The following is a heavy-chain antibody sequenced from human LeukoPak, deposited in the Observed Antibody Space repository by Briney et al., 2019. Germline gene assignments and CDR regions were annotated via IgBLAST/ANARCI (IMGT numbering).Heavy chain of an antibody. Sequence: ASVKVSCKASGYTFTNYYIHWVRQAPGRGLEWMGILNPSAGSTNFAQKFQGRVTMTRDTSTSTVYMELSSLTSEDTAIYYCARVSGYCSGGSCYGLPSHGMDVWGQGTTVTVSS. D-gene: IGHD2-15*01. CDR3: ARVSGYCSGGSCYGLPSHGMDV. CDR1: GYTFTNYY. J-gene: IGHJ6*02. V-gene: IGHV1-46*01. CDR2: LNPSAGST.